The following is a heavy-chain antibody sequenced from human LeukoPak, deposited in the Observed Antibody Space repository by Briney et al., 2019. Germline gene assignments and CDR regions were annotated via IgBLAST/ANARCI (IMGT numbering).Heavy chain of an antibody. Sequence: GGALRLSCAASGFYFSSYSMAWVRQARGKGLEWVSYISTTGSPIYYADSVRGRFTISRDNAKNSLSLQMNSPRAEDTAVYDWAQPSSNWGRGPLVPVPS. CDR3: AQPSSN. V-gene: IGHV3-48*04. CDR2: ISTTGSPI. CDR1: GFYFSSYS. J-gene: IGHJ4*02.